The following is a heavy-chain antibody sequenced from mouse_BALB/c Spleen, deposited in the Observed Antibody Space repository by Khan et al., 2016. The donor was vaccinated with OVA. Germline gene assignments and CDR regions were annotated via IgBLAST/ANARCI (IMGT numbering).Heavy chain of an antibody. CDR3: ARGYYGDPVAY. Sequence: EVELVESGGGLVKPGGSLKLSCAASGFSFSDYYMYWIRQTPEKRLEWVATISDGGSYTYYPDSVKGRFTISRDDAKNNLYLQMSRLKSDDTAMYYCARGYYGDPVAYWGQGTLVTVAA. V-gene: IGHV5-4*02. D-gene: IGHD2-13*01. CDR2: ISDGGSYT. J-gene: IGHJ3*01. CDR1: GFSFSDYY.